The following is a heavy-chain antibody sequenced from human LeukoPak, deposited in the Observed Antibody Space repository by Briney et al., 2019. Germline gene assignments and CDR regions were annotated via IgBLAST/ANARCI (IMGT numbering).Heavy chain of an antibody. D-gene: IGHD5-18*01. V-gene: IGHV1-2*02. CDR2: ISPDRGAT. CDR3: ARDRLYSYGYYGMDV. CDR1: GYTFRDYY. J-gene: IGHJ6*02. Sequence: ASVKVSCKASGYTFRDYYLHWVRQAPGQGLEWMGWISPDRGATNYAQKFQGRVTMTRDTSIRTAYMELSRLTSDDTAVYYCARDRLYSYGYYGMDVWGQGTTVTVSS.